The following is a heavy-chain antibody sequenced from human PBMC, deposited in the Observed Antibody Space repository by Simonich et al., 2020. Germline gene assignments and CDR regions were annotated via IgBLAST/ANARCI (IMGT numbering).Heavy chain of an antibody. CDR3: ARDLGSSYYFDY. V-gene: IGHV3-30*07. Sequence: GGGVVQPGRSLRLSCAASGFTFSSYAMHWVRQGPGKGLEGGAVISYDGSNKYYADSVKGRFTISRDNSKNTLYLQMNSLRAEDTAVYYCARDLGSSYYFDYWGQGTLVTVSS. J-gene: IGHJ4*02. CDR1: GFTFSSYA. CDR2: ISYDGSNK. D-gene: IGHD6-6*01.